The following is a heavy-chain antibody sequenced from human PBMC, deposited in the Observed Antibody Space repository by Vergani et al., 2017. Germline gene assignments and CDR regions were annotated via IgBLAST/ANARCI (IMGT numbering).Heavy chain of an antibody. Sequence: QVQLQESGPGLVKPSETLSLTCTVSGGSISSYYWSWIRQPPGKGLEWIGYIYYSGSTNYNPSLKSRVTISVDTSKNQFSLKLSSVPAADTAVYYCAGGPDFWSGYPAEGPYYGMDVWGQGTTVTVSS. CDR2: IYYSGST. D-gene: IGHD3-3*01. V-gene: IGHV4-59*08. CDR1: GGSISSYY. CDR3: AGGPDFWSGYPAEGPYYGMDV. J-gene: IGHJ6*02.